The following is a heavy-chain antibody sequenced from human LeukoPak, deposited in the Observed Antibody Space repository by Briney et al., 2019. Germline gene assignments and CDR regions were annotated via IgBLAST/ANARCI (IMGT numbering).Heavy chain of an antibody. D-gene: IGHD3-22*01. CDR2: IYSGGST. J-gene: IGHJ4*02. V-gene: IGHV3-53*01. CDR3: ARDSSDYYFDY. CDR1: GSTFSSYS. Sequence: PGGSLRLSCAASGSTFSSYSMNWVRQAPGKGLEWGSVIYSGGSTYYADSVKGRFTISRDNSKNTLYLQMNSLRAEDTAVYYCARDSSDYYFDYWGQGTLVTVSS.